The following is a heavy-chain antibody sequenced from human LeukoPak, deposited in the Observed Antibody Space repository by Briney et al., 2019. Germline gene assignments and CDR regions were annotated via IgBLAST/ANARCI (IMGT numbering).Heavy chain of an antibody. CDR1: GFTFGSNW. V-gene: IGHV3-7*01. D-gene: IGHD6-13*01. CDR3: ARNTVAAAGDS. Sequence: GGSLRLSCAASGFTFGSNWMTWVRQAPEKGLEWVAKIKPDGSDEDYVDSVKGRFTISRDNAKNLLYLQMTGLRAEDTAVYYCARNTVAAAGDSWGQGALVTVSS. CDR2: IKPDGSDE. J-gene: IGHJ4*02.